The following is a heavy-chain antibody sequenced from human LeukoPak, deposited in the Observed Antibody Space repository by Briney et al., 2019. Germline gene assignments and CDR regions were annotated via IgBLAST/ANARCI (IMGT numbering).Heavy chain of an antibody. J-gene: IGHJ6*02. CDR3: AKYGRSGYSSGMDV. CDR2: INVSGGST. V-gene: IGHV3-23*01. CDR1: GFTFSSYA. Sequence: GGSLRLSCAASGFTFSSYAMSWVRQAPGKGLEWGSTINVSGGSTYYADSVKGRFTISRDNSKNTLYLQMNSLRAEDMAIYYCAKYGRSGYSSGMDVWGQGTTVTVSS. D-gene: IGHD2-15*01.